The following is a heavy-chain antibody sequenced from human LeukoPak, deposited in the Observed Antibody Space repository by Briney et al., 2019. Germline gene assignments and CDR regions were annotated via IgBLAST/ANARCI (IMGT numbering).Heavy chain of an antibody. J-gene: IGHJ4*02. CDR3: ARDPATTGTTYAY. CDR1: GFTFSNYA. Sequence: GGSLRLSCAASGFTFSNYAMSWVRQAPGKGLEWVANIKQDGSEKYYVDSVKGRFTISRDNAKNSLYLQMNSLRAEDTAVYYCARDPATTGTTYAYWGQGTLVTVSS. CDR2: IKQDGSEK. D-gene: IGHD4-17*01. V-gene: IGHV3-7*01.